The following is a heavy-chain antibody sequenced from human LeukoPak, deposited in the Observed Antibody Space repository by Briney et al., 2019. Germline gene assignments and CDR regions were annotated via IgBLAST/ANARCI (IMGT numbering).Heavy chain of an antibody. V-gene: IGHV2-5*01. CDR2: IYWNDDK. D-gene: IGHD1-26*01. Sequence: FGPTLVNPTQTLTLTCTFSVFSLSTSGVGVGWIRQPPGKALEWLALIYWNDDKRYSPSLKSRLTITKDTSKNQVVLTMTNMDPVDTATYYCAHSYSGPPLLNWFDPWGQGTLGTVSS. CDR3: AHSYSGPPLLNWFDP. CDR1: VFSLSTSGVG. J-gene: IGHJ5*02.